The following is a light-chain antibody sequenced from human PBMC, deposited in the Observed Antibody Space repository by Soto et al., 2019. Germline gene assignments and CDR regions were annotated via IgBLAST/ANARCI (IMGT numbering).Light chain of an antibody. CDR2: EAT. CDR1: SGDVGTYDL. Sequence: QSALTQPASVSGSPGQSITISCTGTSGDVGTYDLVSWYQHHPGAAPKLMIYEATRRPSGISNRFSGSKSRNTASLTISGLQAEDEAAYYCCSFAGSNSWVFGGGTKVTVL. CDR3: CSFAGSNSWV. J-gene: IGLJ3*02. V-gene: IGLV2-23*01.